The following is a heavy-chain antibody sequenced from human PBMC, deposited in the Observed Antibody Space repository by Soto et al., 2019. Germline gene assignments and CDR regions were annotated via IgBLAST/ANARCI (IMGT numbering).Heavy chain of an antibody. CDR2: ISYDGSNK. Sequence: QVQLVESGGGVVPHGRSLRLSGAAYGFTFSSYGMHWVRQAPGKGLEWVAVISYDGSNKYYADSVKGRFTFSRDNSKNTLYLQMNSLRAEDTAVYYCANNAGSVAATFFDYGGQGTLVTVSS. D-gene: IGHD2-15*01. V-gene: IGHV3-30*18. CDR3: ANNAGSVAATFFDY. J-gene: IGHJ4*02. CDR1: GFTFSSYG.